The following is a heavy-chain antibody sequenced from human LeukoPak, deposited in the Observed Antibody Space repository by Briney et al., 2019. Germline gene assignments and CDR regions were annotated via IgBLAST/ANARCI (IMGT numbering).Heavy chain of an antibody. D-gene: IGHD3-3*01. CDR2: IVVGSGNT. CDR1: GFTFTSSA. V-gene: IGHV1-58*02. Sequence: GTSVKVSCKASGFTFTSSAMQWVRQARGQRLEWIGWIVVGSGNTNYAQKFQERVTITRDMSTSTAYMELSRLRSEDTAVYCCAATSVYYDFWSGYSGHYYYMDVWGKGTTVTVSS. J-gene: IGHJ6*03. CDR3: AATSVYYDFWSGYSGHYYYMDV.